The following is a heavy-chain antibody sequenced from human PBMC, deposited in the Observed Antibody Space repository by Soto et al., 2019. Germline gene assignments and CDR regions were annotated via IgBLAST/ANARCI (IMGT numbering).Heavy chain of an antibody. CDR2: ISAYNGNT. CDR1: GCTFTSYG. J-gene: IGHJ4*02. V-gene: IGHV1-18*01. Sequence: ASVKVSCKASGCTFTSYGIRWVRQAPGQGLEWMGWISAYNGNTNYAQKNQDRVTMTTDTSTSTEYMELRSLRSYYTAVYYCPRDAYGGYGDWGQGTQVTGS. D-gene: IGHD4-17*01. CDR3: PRDAYGGYGD.